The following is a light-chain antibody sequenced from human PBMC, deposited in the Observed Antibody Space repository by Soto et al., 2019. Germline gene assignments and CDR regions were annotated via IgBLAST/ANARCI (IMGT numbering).Light chain of an antibody. CDR3: RQGTHWPP. Sequence: DVVMTQSPLSLPVTLGQPASISCRSSQSLVYSDGPTYLNWFQQRPGQSTRRLNYKVCNPDSGVADRFSGSVAGSGFTLEIRRVYDWEVGVCFCRQGTHWPPLGQGTKVEIK. J-gene: IGKJ1*01. CDR1: QSLVYSDGPTY. CDR2: KVC. V-gene: IGKV2-30*01.